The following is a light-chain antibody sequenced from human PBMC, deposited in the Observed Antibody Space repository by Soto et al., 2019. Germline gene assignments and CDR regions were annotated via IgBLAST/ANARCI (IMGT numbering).Light chain of an antibody. Sequence: ENVLRQSPGTVSLSPGERATLSCRASQSVNNNFLAWYQQKPGQAPRLLIYDASSRATGIPDRFSGSGSGTDFTLTISRLEPEDFAVYSCQQYVTSPLTFGGGTKVEIK. V-gene: IGKV3-20*01. CDR2: DAS. CDR1: QSVNNNF. CDR3: QQYVTSPLT. J-gene: IGKJ4*01.